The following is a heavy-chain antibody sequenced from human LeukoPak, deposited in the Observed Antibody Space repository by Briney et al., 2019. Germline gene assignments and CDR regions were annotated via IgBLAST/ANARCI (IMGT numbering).Heavy chain of an antibody. Sequence: GASVKVSCKASGCTFSSYAISWVRQAPGQGLEWMGGIIPIFGTANYAQKFQGRVTITADKSTSTAYMELSSLRSEDTAVYYCARVVITQRALVFYYYYMDVWGKGTTVTVSS. D-gene: IGHD3-22*01. CDR2: IIPIFGTA. CDR3: ARVVITQRALVFYYYYMDV. CDR1: GCTFSSYA. J-gene: IGHJ6*03. V-gene: IGHV1-69*06.